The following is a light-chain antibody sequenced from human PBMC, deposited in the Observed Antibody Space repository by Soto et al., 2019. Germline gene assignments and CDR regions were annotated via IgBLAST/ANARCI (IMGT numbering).Light chain of an antibody. CDR3: QSYDSSLSGYVI. CDR1: SSNIGTPYD. CDR2: GNN. Sequence: QSVLTQPPSVSGAPGQRVTISCTGSSSNIGTPYDVHWYQQLPGTAPKLLIYGNNNRPSGVPDRFSGSKSGTSASLAITGLQAEDEADYYCQSYDSSLSGYVIFGGGTKPPS. J-gene: IGLJ2*01. V-gene: IGLV1-40*01.